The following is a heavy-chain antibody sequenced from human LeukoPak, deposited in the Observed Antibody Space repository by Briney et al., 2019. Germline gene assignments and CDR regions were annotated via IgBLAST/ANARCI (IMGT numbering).Heavy chain of an antibody. CDR3: TSTPSGYDSDDY. CDR1: GFTFSNAW. CDR2: IKSKTDGGST. Sequence: GGSLRLSCAASGFTFSNAWMSWVRQAPGKGLEWVGRIKSKTDGGSTDYAAPVKGRFSISRDDSKNTLYLQMNSLKTEDTAVYYCTSTPSGYDSDDYRGQGTLVTVSS. D-gene: IGHD5-12*01. V-gene: IGHV3-15*01. J-gene: IGHJ4*02.